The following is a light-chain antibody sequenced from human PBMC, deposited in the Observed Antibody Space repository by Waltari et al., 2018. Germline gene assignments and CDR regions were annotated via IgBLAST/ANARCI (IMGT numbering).Light chain of an antibody. CDR2: DVR. CDR1: SSNIGRFAF. CDR3: CSYAGSFDLV. V-gene: IGLV2-11*01. J-gene: IGLJ2*01. Sequence: QSALAQPPSVSGSPGQSVTFPCAGDSSNIGRFAFVSWYQQHPGKVPKLLIYDVRKRPSGVSARFSGSKAGNTASLTISGLQAEDEADYYCCSYAGSFDLVFGGGTKLTVL.